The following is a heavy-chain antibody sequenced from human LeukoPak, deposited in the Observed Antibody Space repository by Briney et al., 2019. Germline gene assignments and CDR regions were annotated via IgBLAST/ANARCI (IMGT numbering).Heavy chain of an antibody. CDR3: ARVGSGSFDY. Sequence: PSETLSLTRTVSGASISSYYWSWVRQTPGKGLEWIGYIYYNGGTNYNPSLKSRVTISIDTSKNQFSLKLSSVTAADMAVYYCARVGSGSFDYWGQGTLVTVSS. D-gene: IGHD3-10*01. CDR2: IYYNGGT. V-gene: IGHV4-59*01. J-gene: IGHJ4*02. CDR1: GASISSYY.